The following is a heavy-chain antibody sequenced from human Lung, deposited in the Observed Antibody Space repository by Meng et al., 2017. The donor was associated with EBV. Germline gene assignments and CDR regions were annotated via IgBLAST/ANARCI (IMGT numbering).Heavy chain of an antibody. CDR1: GYTFTNYG. J-gene: IGHJ4*02. CDR2: ISAYNGNT. D-gene: IGHD1-26*01. V-gene: IGHV1-18*01. Sequence: APLGQSGGEGKKPWASVKVSCKASGYTFTNYGITWVRQAPGQGLEWMGWISAYNGNTNYAQTLQGRLTMTTDTSTSTAYMELRSLRSDDTAVYYCARVEVGITSGDYWGQGTLVTVSS. CDR3: ARVEVGITSGDY.